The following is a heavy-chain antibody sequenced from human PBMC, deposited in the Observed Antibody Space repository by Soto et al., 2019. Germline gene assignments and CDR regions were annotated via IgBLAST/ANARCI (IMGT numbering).Heavy chain of an antibody. CDR2: INAGNGNT. CDR1: GYTFTSYA. Sequence: QVQLVQSGAEVKKPGASVKVSCKASGYTFTSYAMHWVRQAPGQRLEWMGWINAGNGNTKYSQKFQGRVTITRDTSASTAYMELSSLRSEDTSVYYCASDPSDFWSGHLDYWGQGTLVTVSS. CDR3: ASDPSDFWSGHLDY. V-gene: IGHV1-3*01. J-gene: IGHJ4*02. D-gene: IGHD3-3*01.